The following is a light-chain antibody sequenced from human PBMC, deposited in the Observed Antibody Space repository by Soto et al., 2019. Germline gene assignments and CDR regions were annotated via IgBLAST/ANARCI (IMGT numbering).Light chain of an antibody. CDR1: QSVSRY. CDR2: EAS. V-gene: IGKV3-11*01. Sequence: IVLTQSPATLSLSPGERATLSCVASQSVSRYLAWYQQKPGQAPRLLSYEASNRATGFPARFSGSGSGTDFTLTISGLEPEDFAVYYCQQRSHWPPITFGQGTRLEIK. J-gene: IGKJ5*01. CDR3: QQRSHWPPIT.